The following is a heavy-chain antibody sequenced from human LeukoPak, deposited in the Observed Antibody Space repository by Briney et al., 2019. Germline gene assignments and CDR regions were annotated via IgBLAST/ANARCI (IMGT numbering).Heavy chain of an antibody. J-gene: IGHJ4*02. CDR3: ASTYDSSGYHLDY. D-gene: IGHD3-22*01. Sequence: PGGSLRLSCATSGFTFSVYAMSWVRQAPGKGLEWVSVIYSGGSTYYADSVKGRFTISRDNSKNTLYLQMNSLRAEDTAVYYCASTYDSSGYHLDYWGQGTLVTVSS. CDR1: GFTFSVYA. CDR2: IYSGGST. V-gene: IGHV3-66*01.